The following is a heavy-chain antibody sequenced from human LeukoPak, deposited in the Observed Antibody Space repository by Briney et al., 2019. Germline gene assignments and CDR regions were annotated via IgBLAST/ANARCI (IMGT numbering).Heavy chain of an antibody. CDR3: ARGFSGYTDF. CDR1: GYTFINYY. V-gene: IGHV1-46*01. Sequence: ASVKVSCKASGYTFINYYMHWVRQAPGQGLEWMGIIKPSGGGTSYAQKFQGRVTMTRDTSTSTVYMEVSSLRSEDTAVYYCARGFSGYTDFWGQGTLVTVSS. D-gene: IGHD1-26*01. CDR2: IKPSGGGT. J-gene: IGHJ4*02.